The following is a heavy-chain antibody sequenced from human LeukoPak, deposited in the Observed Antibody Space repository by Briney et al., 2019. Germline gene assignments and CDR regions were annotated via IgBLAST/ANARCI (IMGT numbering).Heavy chain of an antibody. CDR3: ARDERYSYCDY. CDR1: GYTFTGYY. D-gene: IGHD5-18*01. CDR2: INPNSGGT. J-gene: IGHJ4*02. V-gene: IGHV1-2*02. Sequence: ASVKVSCKASGYTFTGYYMHWVRQAPGQGLEWMGWINPNSGGTNYAQKFQGRFTISRDNSKNTLYLQMNSLRAEDTAVYYCARDERYSYCDYWGQGTLVTVSS.